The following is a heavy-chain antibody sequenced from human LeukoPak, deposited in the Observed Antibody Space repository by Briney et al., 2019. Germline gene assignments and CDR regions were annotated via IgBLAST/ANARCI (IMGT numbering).Heavy chain of an antibody. CDR3: ARTKRHRIAAAGTFAQENWFDP. CDR2: IYSGGST. D-gene: IGHD6-13*01. J-gene: IGHJ5*02. CDR1: GFTVSSNY. Sequence: GGSLRLSCAASGFTVSSNYMSWVRQGPGKGLEWVSVIYSGGSTYYADSVKGRFTISSHNSKNTLYLQMNSLRAEDTAVYYCARTKRHRIAAAGTFAQENWFDPWGQGTLVTVSS. V-gene: IGHV3-53*04.